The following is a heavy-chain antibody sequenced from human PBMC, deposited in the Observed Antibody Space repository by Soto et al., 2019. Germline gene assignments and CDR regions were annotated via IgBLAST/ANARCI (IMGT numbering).Heavy chain of an antibody. J-gene: IGHJ4*02. CDR3: AKGIDSWVTGSTD. D-gene: IGHD3-9*01. CDR1: GFSFSSDA. CDR2: IGSSSSYT. Sequence: PGGSLRLSCAASGFSFSSDAMSWVRQAPGKGLEWVSSIGSSSSYTHYADSVKGRFSISRDNAKNSLYLQMNSLRAEDTAVYYCAKGIDSWVTGSTDWGQGTLVTVSS. V-gene: IGHV3-21*01.